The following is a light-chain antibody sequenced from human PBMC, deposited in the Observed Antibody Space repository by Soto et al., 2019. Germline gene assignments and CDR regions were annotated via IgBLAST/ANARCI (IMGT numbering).Light chain of an antibody. Sequence: QSVLTQPASVSGSPGQSITISCTGTSSDVGGYNYVSWYQQPPGKAPKLMIYAVSNRPSGVSNRFSGSKSGNTASLTISGLQAEDEADDYCSSYTSSSTLEVFGGGTKVTVL. CDR3: SSYTSSSTLEV. CDR1: SSDVGGYNY. CDR2: AVS. J-gene: IGLJ2*01. V-gene: IGLV2-14*01.